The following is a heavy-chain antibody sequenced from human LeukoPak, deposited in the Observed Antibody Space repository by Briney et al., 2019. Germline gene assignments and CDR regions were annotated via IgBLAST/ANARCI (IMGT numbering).Heavy chain of an antibody. D-gene: IGHD6-13*01. Sequence: SETLSLTCTVSGDSISSGNYWGWIRQPPGKGLEWIGSIYYSGSTYYNPSLKSRVTISVDTSKNQFSLKLSSVTAADTAVYYCARGIAAAGTYYFDYWGQGTLVAVSS. CDR3: ARGIAAAGTYYFDY. CDR1: GDSISSGNY. V-gene: IGHV4-38-2*02. J-gene: IGHJ4*02. CDR2: IYYSGST.